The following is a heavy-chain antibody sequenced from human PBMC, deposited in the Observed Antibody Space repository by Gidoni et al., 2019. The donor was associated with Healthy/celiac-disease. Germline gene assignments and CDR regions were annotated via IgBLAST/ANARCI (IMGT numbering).Heavy chain of an antibody. J-gene: IGHJ3*02. Sequence: QVQLVQSGAEVKKPGSSVKVSCKASGGPFRSYAISWVRQAPGQGLAWMGGIIPIFGTANYAQKFQGRVTITADESTSTAYMELSSLRSEDTAVYYCARGLRRQYSSSWYLALDIWGQGTMVTVSS. CDR1: GGPFRSYA. CDR2: IIPIFGTA. D-gene: IGHD6-13*01. CDR3: ARGLRRQYSSSWYLALDI. V-gene: IGHV1-69*01.